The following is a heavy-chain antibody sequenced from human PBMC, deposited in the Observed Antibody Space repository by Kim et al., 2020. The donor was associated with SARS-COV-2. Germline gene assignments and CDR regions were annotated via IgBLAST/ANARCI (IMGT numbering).Heavy chain of an antibody. D-gene: IGHD1-7*01. CDR2: ISSDSSYT. Sequence: GGSLRLSCAASGLTFSDYYMSWIRQAPGKGLEWVSYISSDSSYTYYADSVKGRFTISRDNAKNSLYLQMNSLRVEDTAVYYCARGHFELAFWGQGTLVTVSS. CDR1: GLTFSDYY. J-gene: IGHJ4*02. V-gene: IGHV3-11*05. CDR3: ARGHFELAF.